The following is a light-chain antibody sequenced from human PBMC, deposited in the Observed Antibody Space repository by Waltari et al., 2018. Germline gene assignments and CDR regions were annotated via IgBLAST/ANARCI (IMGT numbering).Light chain of an antibody. CDR3: QQRSTWPRT. Sequence: IVLTQSPDSLSLSPGERDTLTCRASQSVSSLLAWYQQRPGQAPRLLIYDASKRAAGIPARFSGSGSGTEFTLTISTLEAEDFAVYFCQQRSTWPRTFGQGTNVE. J-gene: IGKJ1*01. CDR1: QSVSSL. CDR2: DAS. V-gene: IGKV3-11*01.